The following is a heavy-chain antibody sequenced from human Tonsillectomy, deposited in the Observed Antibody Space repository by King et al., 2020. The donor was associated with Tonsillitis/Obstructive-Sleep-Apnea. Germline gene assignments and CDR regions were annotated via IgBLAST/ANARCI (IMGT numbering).Heavy chain of an antibody. CDR2: INQSGRT. V-gene: IGHV4-34*01. J-gene: IGHJ6*03. D-gene: IGHD3-3*01. CDR3: ARTLRATFVTGGRVHV. CDR1: GGSFSGYY. Sequence: VQLQQWGAGLLKPSETLSLTCAVYGGSFSGYYWNWIRQPPGKGLEWIGEINQSGRTNYNPSLKSRVTISVDTSKNQFSLNLSSVTAADTAVYFCARTLRATFVTGGRVHVWGKGTTVTVSS.